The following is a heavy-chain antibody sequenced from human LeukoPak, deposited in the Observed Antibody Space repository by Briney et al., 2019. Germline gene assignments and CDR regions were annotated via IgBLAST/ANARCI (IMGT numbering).Heavy chain of an antibody. J-gene: IGHJ6*02. CDR2: ISYDGSNK. CDR1: DFTFSDYA. Sequence: GGSLRLSCAASDFTFSDYAMHWVRQAPGKGLEWVAVISYDGSNKYYADSVKGRFTISRDNSKNTLYLQMNSLRAEDTAVYYCARDGPDRGYYYYGMDVWGQGTTVTVSS. CDR3: ARDGPDRGYYYYGMDV. V-gene: IGHV3-30-3*01. D-gene: IGHD5-12*01.